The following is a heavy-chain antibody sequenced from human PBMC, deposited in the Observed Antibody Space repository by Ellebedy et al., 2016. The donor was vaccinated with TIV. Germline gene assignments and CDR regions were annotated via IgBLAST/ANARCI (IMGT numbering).Heavy chain of an antibody. CDR2: IDYSGIT. V-gene: IGHV4-39*01. Sequence: MPGGSLRLSCTVSGCSIGSSSYSWGLFRQPPGKGPEWIGSIDYSGITYYHPSLKSRVTISVETSKNQFSLTLSSVTAADTAVYYCAKHSSITMVEEDAFDIWGQGTMVTVAS. J-gene: IGHJ3*02. D-gene: IGHD3-10*01. CDR1: GCSIGSSSYS. CDR3: AKHSSITMVEEDAFDI.